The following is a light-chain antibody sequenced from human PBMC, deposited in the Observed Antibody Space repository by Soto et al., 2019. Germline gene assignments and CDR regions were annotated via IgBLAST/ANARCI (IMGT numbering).Light chain of an antibody. CDR2: EVN. J-gene: IGLJ1*01. V-gene: IGLV2-8*01. CDR1: RNDVGGYNY. Sequence: QSALTQPPSASGSPGQSVTISCTGTRNDVGGYNYVSWYQQYPGKAPKLMIYEVNKRPSGVPDRFSGSKSGNTASLTVSGLQAEDEADYYCSSYEGSKNYVFGTGTKLTVL. CDR3: SSYEGSKNYV.